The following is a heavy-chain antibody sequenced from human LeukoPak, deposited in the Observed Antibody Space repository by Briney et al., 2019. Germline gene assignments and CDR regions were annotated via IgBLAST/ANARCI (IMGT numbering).Heavy chain of an antibody. CDR1: GFTFSDYS. CDR3: ARDYKYAFDN. J-gene: IGHJ4*02. CDR2: IGIDSGNT. V-gene: IGHV3-48*01. Sequence: GGSLRLSCAASGFTFSDYSMNWVRQAPGKGLEWISYIGIDSGNTNYADSVKGRFTISGDTAKNSLYLQMNSLRVEDTAVYYCARDYKYAFDNWGQGTLVTVSS. D-gene: IGHD5-24*01.